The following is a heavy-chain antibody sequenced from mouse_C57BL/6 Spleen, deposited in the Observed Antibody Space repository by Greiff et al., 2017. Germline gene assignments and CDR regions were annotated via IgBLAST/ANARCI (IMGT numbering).Heavy chain of an antibody. Sequence: QVQLKQSGAELAKPGASVTLSCKASGYTFTSYWMHWVKQRPGQGLEWIGYINPSSGYTKYNQKFKDKATLTADQSSSTAYMHLSSLTCEDSAVYYCARDYGSGDYFDYWGQGTTLTVSS. CDR2: INPSSGYT. V-gene: IGHV1-7*01. CDR1: GYTFTSYW. D-gene: IGHD1-1*01. J-gene: IGHJ2*01. CDR3: ARDYGSGDYFDY.